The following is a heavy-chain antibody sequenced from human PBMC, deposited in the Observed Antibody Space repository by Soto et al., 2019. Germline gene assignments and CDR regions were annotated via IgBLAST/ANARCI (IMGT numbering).Heavy chain of an antibody. CDR1: GGSISSHY. CDR3: AARHDDHSKPYEDYYGIDV. D-gene: IGHD4-4*01. J-gene: IGHJ6*02. V-gene: IGHV4-4*07. CDR2: MFTSGYN. Sequence: PSETLSLTCTVSGGSISSHYWSWIRQPAGKGLEWIGRMFTSGYNNYNPSLKNRVTISIDTSKNQFSLKVTSVTAADTAVYYCAARHDDHSKPYEDYYGIDVWGQGTMGTVSS.